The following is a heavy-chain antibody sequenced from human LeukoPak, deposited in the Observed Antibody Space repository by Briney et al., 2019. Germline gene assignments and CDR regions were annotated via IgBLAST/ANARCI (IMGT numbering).Heavy chain of an antibody. D-gene: IGHD3-16*01. J-gene: IGHJ4*02. CDR2: IYYSGST. V-gene: IGHV4-59*01. Sequence: SETMSLTCTVSGGSFNTYYWSWIRQPPGKGLEWLGYIYYSGSTNYNPSLKSRVTISVDTSKNQFSLKLSSVTAADTAVYYCARVITVRGVIFDYWGQGTLVTVSS. CDR3: ARVITVRGVIFDY. CDR1: GGSFNTYY.